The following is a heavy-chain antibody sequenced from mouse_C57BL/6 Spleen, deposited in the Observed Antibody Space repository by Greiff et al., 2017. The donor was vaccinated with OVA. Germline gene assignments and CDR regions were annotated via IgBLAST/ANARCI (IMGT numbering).Heavy chain of an antibody. J-gene: IGHJ2*01. V-gene: IGHV5-16*01. Sequence: EVKLMESEGGLVQPGSSMKLSCTASGFTFSDYYMAWVRQVPEKGLEWVANINYDGSSTYYLDSLQSRFIISRDNAKNILYLQMSSLKSEDTATYYCARDRVYYLDYWGQGTTLTVSS. D-gene: IGHD2-1*01. CDR1: GFTFSDYY. CDR3: ARDRVYYLDY. CDR2: INYDGSST.